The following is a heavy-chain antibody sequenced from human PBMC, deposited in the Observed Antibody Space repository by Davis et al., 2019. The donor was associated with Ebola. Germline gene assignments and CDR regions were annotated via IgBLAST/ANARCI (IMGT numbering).Heavy chain of an antibody. CDR2: IRSKVNSYAT. D-gene: IGHD4-23*01. Sequence: GESLKISCAASGFTFSGSAMHWVRQASGKGLEWVGRIRSKVNSYATAYAASVKGRFTISRDDSKNTAYLQMNSLKTEDTAVYYCTGSYGGFDYWGQGTLVTVSS. J-gene: IGHJ4*02. CDR3: TGSYGGFDY. CDR1: GFTFSGSA. V-gene: IGHV3-73*01.